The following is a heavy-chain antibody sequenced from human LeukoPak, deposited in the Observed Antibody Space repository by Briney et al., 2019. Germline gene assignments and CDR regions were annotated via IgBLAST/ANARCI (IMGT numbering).Heavy chain of an antibody. Sequence: PGGSLRLSCAASGFTFSSYSMNWVRQAPGKGLEWVSSISSSSSYIYYADSVKGRFTISRDNAKNSLYLQMNSLRAEDTAVYYCARANWNYPERIFDYWGQGTLVTVSS. CDR3: ARANWNYPERIFDY. CDR1: GFTFSSYS. V-gene: IGHV3-21*01. CDR2: ISSSSSYI. D-gene: IGHD1-7*01. J-gene: IGHJ4*02.